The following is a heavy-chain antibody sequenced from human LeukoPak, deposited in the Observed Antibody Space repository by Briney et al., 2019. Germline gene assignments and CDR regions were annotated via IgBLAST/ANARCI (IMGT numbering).Heavy chain of an antibody. J-gene: IGHJ4*02. CDR2: IIPIFGTA. CDR1: GGTFSSYA. CDR3: ARDTHYYDSSGTLDY. Sequence: SVKVSCKASGGTFSSYAISWVRQAPGQGLEWMGGIIPIFGTANYAQKFQGRVTITADKSTSTAYMELSSLRSEDTAVYYCARDTHYYDSSGTLDYWGQGTLVTVSS. V-gene: IGHV1-69*06. D-gene: IGHD3-22*01.